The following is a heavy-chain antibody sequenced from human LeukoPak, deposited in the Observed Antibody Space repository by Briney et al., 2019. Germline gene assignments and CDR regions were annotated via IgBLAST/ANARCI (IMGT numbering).Heavy chain of an antibody. J-gene: IGHJ4*02. V-gene: IGHV1-18*01. CDR2: ISAYNGNT. Sequence: GSVKVSCKASGYTFTSYGISWVRQAPGQGLEWMGWISAYNGNTNYAQKLQGRVTMTTDTSTSTAYMELRSLRSDDTAVYYCARDSGDGYKSGFDYWGQGTLVTVSS. CDR1: GYTFTSYG. D-gene: IGHD5-24*01. CDR3: ARDSGDGYKSGFDY.